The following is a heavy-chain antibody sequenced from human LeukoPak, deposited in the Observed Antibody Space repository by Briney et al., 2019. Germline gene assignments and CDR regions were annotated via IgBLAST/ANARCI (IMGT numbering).Heavy chain of an antibody. V-gene: IGHV4-39*01. CDR2: INYIGST. CDR3: ARSEYSGGWYFDY. J-gene: IGHJ4*02. Sequence: SETLSLTCTVSGGSTSNSGYYWGRIRQPPGKGLEWIGNINYIGSTYYSPSLKSRVTMSVDTSRNQFSLKLSSVTAADTAVYYCARSEYSGGWYFDYWGQGTLVTGSS. D-gene: IGHD5-18*01. CDR1: GGSTSNSGYY.